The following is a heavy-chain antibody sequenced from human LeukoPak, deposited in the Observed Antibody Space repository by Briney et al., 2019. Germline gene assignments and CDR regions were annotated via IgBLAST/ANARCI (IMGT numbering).Heavy chain of an antibody. J-gene: IGHJ5*02. CDR2: ISGSSSNT. V-gene: IGHV1-18*01. D-gene: IGHD3-9*01. Sequence: GASVKVSCKAYGYTFMSHGISWVRQAPGQGLEWMGWISGSSSNTNYAQRLQGRVTMTTDTSTSTAYMELRSLRSDDTAVYYCARAGPYYDILTGSYNWFDPWGQGTLVTVSS. CDR3: ARAGPYYDILTGSYNWFDP. CDR1: GYTFMSHG.